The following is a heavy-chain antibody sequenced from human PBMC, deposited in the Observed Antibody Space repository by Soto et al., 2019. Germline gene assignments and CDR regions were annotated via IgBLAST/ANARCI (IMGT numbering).Heavy chain of an antibody. Sequence: GESLKISCKGSGYSFTSYWIGWVRQMPGKGLEWMGIIYPGDSDTRYSPSFQGQVTISADKSISTAYLQWSSLKASDTAMYYCARGVVSSRYCYYGMDVWGQGTTVTVSS. V-gene: IGHV5-51*01. CDR1: GYSFTSYW. CDR2: IYPGDSDT. CDR3: ARGVVSSRYCYYGMDV. D-gene: IGHD2-15*01. J-gene: IGHJ6*02.